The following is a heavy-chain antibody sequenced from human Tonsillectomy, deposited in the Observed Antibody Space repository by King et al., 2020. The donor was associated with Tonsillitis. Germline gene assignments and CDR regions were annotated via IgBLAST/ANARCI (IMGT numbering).Heavy chain of an antibody. CDR3: ARDRLVADDAFDI. D-gene: IGHD2-15*01. V-gene: IGHV3-30*04. CDR1: GFTFSNYA. Sequence: QLVQSGGGVVQPGGSLRLSCAASGFTFSNYAMHWVRQAPGKGLDWVTVISYDGSDKYYVDSVRGRFTISRDNSKNTLYLQMNSLRAEDTAVYYCARDRLVADDAFDIWGQGTMVTVSS. J-gene: IGHJ3*02. CDR2: ISYDGSDK.